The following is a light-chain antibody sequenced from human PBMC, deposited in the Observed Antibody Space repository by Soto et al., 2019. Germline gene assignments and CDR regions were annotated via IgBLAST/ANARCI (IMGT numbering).Light chain of an antibody. CDR3: QVWDSSSDHWV. Sequence: SYELTQPPSVSVAPGQTATITCGGNNNGSNSVHWYQQKPGQAPVLVVYDDRDRPSGIPERFSGSNSGNTATLTITRVEAGDEADYYCQVWDSSSDHWVFGGGTKVTVL. CDR2: DDR. J-gene: IGLJ3*02. CDR1: NNGSNS. V-gene: IGLV3-21*02.